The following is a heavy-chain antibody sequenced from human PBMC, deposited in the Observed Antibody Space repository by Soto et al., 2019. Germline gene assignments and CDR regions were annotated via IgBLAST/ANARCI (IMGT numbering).Heavy chain of an antibody. CDR3: ARDGWAIYDFWSGYYKSGFHP. J-gene: IGHJ5*02. CDR1: GFTFSSYS. D-gene: IGHD3-3*01. Sequence: PGGSLRLSCAASGFTFSSYSMNWVRQAPGKGLEWVSYISSSSSTIYYADSVKGRFTISRDNAKNSLYLQMNSLRAEDTAVYYCARDGWAIYDFWSGYYKSGFHPWGQGTLVTVSS. V-gene: IGHV3-48*01. CDR2: ISSSSSTI.